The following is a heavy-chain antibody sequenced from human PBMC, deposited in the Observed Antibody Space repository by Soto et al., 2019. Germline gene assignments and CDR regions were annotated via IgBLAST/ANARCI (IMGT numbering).Heavy chain of an antibody. CDR3: AKSRIAVASPFDY. J-gene: IGHJ4*02. Sequence: EVQLVESGGGLIQPGGSLRLSCAASGFTVSSNYMSWVRQAPGKGLEWVSVIYSGGTTYYADSVKGRFTIFRDNSKNTLYLQMNSLRAEDTAVFYCAKSRIAVASPFDYWGQGTLVTVSS. CDR1: GFTVSSNY. V-gene: IGHV3-53*01. CDR2: IYSGGTT. D-gene: IGHD6-19*01.